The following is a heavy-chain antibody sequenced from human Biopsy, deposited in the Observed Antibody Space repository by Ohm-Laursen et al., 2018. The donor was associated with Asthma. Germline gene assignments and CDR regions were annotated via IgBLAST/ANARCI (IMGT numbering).Heavy chain of an antibody. D-gene: IGHD4-17*01. J-gene: IGHJ4*02. Sequence: GSSVKVSCKAFGGTFSTFGISWVRQAPGQGLEWMGRIIPFYGTATYAQNFQGRLTLTADESTSTAYMELSSLRSEDTAVYLCARDYDGDYVQRHLPLAYWGQGTLVTVSS. CDR3: ARDYDGDYVQRHLPLAY. CDR2: IIPFYGTA. V-gene: IGHV1-69*15. CDR1: GGTFSTFG.